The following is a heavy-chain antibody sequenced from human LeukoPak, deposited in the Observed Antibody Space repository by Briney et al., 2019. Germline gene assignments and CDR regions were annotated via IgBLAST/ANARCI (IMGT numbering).Heavy chain of an antibody. CDR1: GFTFNTCA. D-gene: IGHD4-23*01. CDR3: AKDEDGGYFDY. CDR2: ISGGGRST. V-gene: IGHV3-23*01. J-gene: IGHJ4*02. Sequence: GGSLRLSCAASGFTFNTCAMSWVRQAPGKGLEWVSTISGGGRSTDYADSVKGRFTISRDNSKNTLYLQMNSLRAEDTAVYYCAKDEDGGYFDYWGQGTLVTVSS.